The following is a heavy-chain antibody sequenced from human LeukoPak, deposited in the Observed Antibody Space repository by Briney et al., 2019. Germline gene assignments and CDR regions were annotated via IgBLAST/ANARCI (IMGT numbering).Heavy chain of an antibody. CDR3: ARMGGVEVVTALDY. J-gene: IGHJ4*02. D-gene: IGHD2-21*02. Sequence: GGSLRLSCAASGFTFSSYEMNWVRQAPGKGLEWVPYISSSGSTIYYADSVKGRFTISRDNAKNSLYLQMNSLRAEDTAVYYCARMGGVEVVTALDYWGQGTLVTVSS. CDR1: GFTFSSYE. V-gene: IGHV3-48*03. CDR2: ISSSGSTI.